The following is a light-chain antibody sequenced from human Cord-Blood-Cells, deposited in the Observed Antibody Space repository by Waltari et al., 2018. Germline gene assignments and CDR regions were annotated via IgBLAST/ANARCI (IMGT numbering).Light chain of an antibody. CDR2: EVS. J-gene: IGLJ1*01. CDR3: CTYAGSSTFV. CDR1: SSDVGSYNL. V-gene: IGLV2-23*02. Sequence: QSALTQPASVSGSPGQSITISCTGTSSDVGSYNLVSWYQQHPGKAPNLMIYEVSKRPSGVSNRFSVSNAGNTASLTISGLQAEDEADYYCCTYAGSSTFVFGTGTKVTVL.